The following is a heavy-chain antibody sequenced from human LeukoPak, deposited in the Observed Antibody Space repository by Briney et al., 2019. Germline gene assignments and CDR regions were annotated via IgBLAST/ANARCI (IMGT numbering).Heavy chain of an antibody. Sequence: SETLSLTCTVSGYSITSAYYWGWIRQPPGRGLEWIGSFFLKGSTYYNPSLKSRVTISVDTSKNQFSLTLSSVTAADTAVYYCARVARCTSCFDVDYWGQGTLVTVSS. V-gene: IGHV4-38-2*02. CDR3: ARVARCTSCFDVDY. CDR2: FFLKGST. D-gene: IGHD2-2*01. J-gene: IGHJ4*02. CDR1: GYSITSAYY.